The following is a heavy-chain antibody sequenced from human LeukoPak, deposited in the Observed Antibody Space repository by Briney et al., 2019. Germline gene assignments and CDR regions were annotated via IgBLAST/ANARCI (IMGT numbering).Heavy chain of an antibody. V-gene: IGHV3-7*01. D-gene: IGHD1-26*01. J-gene: IGHJ5*02. CDR2: IKQDGSEK. Sequence: GGSLRLSCAASGFTFSSYWMSWVRQAPGKGLEWVANIKQDGSEKYYVDSVKGRFTISRDNAKNSLYLQMNSLRAEDTAVYYCAKDLRNVGATTNDFDPWGQGTLVTVSS. CDR3: AKDLRNVGATTNDFDP. CDR1: GFTFSSYW.